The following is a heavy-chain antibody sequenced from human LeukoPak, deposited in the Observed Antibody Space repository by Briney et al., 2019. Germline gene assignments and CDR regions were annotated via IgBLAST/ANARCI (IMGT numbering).Heavy chain of an antibody. Sequence: GGSPRLSCAASGFTFSSYGMNWVRQAPGKGLEWVSYISRSSSTIYYAASVKGRFTISRDNAKNSMYLQMNSVRAEDTAVYYCVRSTGNYEYGMDVWGQGTTVTVSS. CDR3: VRSTGNYEYGMDV. V-gene: IGHV3-48*04. CDR1: GFTFSSYG. D-gene: IGHD3-10*01. CDR2: ISRSSSTI. J-gene: IGHJ6*02.